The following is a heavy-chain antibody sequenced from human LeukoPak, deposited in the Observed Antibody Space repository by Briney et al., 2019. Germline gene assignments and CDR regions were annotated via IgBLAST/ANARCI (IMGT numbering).Heavy chain of an antibody. CDR3: AKASSPGGWYSSNY. Sequence: PGGSLRLSCAASGFTFSSYAMSWVRQAPGKGLEWVSAISGSGGSTYYADSVKGRFTISRDNSKNTLYLQMNSLRAEDTAVYYCAKASSPGGWYSSNYWGQGTLVTVSS. D-gene: IGHD6-19*01. J-gene: IGHJ4*02. V-gene: IGHV3-23*01. CDR2: ISGSGGST. CDR1: GFTFSSYA.